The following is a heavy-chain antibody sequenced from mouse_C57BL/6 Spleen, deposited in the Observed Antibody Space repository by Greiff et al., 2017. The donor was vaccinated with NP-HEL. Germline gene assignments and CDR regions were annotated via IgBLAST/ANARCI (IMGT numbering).Heavy chain of an antibody. V-gene: IGHV1-69*01. D-gene: IGHD1-1*01. J-gene: IGHJ4*01. CDR2: IDPSDSYT. Sequence: QVQLQQPGAELVMPGASVKLSCKASGYTFTSYWMHWVKQRPGQGLEWIGEIDPSDSYTNYNQKFKGKSTLTVDKSSSTAYMQLSSLTSEDSAVYYCARGYYGSSYHYYSMDYWGQGTSVTVSS. CDR1: GYTFTSYW. CDR3: ARGYYGSSYHYYSMDY.